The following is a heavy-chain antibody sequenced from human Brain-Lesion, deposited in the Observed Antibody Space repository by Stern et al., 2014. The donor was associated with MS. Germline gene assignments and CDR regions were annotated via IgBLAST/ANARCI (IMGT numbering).Heavy chain of an antibody. D-gene: IGHD3-16*01. CDR3: AAVSTWGP. CDR2: IVVGTGKA. V-gene: IGHV1-58*03. Sequence: QLVESGPEMKKPGTSVNVSCKASGFTFTSSTVQWVRQARGQRLEWIGWIVVGTGKANYAQKFQGRVTISRDLSTDTDYMELSSLRSDDTAIYYCAAVSTWGPWGQGTPVTVSS. J-gene: IGHJ4*02. CDR1: GFTFTSST.